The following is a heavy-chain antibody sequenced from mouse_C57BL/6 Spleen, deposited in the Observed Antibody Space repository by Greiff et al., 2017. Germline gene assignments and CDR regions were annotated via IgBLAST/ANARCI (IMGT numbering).Heavy chain of an antibody. D-gene: IGHD4-1*01. CDR1: GYTFTSYW. Sequence: VQLQQPGTELVKPGASVKLSCKASGYTFTSYWMHWVKQRPGQGLEWIGIINPSNGGTNYNEKFKSKATLTVDKSSSTAYMQLSSLTSEDSAVYYCARREGGRWDWFAYWGQGTLVTVSA. V-gene: IGHV1-53*01. J-gene: IGHJ3*01. CDR3: ARREGGRWDWFAY. CDR2: INPSNGGT.